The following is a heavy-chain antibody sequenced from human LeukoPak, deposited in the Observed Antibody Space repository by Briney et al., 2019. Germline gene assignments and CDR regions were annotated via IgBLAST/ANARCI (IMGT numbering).Heavy chain of an antibody. V-gene: IGHV1-2*02. Sequence: ASVKVSCKASGYTFTGYYMHWVRQAPGQGLEWMGWINPNSGGTNYAQKFQGRVTMTRDTSISTAYMELSRLRSDDTAVYYCARGFRQWLVLGEPHFDYWGQGTLVTVSS. CDR3: ARGFRQWLVLGEPHFDY. CDR1: GYTFTGYY. CDR2: INPNSGGT. J-gene: IGHJ4*02. D-gene: IGHD6-19*01.